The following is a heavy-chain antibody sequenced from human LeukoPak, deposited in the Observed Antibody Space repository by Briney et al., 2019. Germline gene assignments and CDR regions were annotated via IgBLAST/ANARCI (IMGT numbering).Heavy chain of an antibody. CDR1: GFTFSDCT. Sequence: TGGSLRLSCAASGFTFSDCTMNWVRQAPGKGLEWVSSISGSSHYIYYADSVKGRFTISRDNAKNSLYLQMNSLIAEDTAVYYCARGGDPPYSYYAMDVWGQGTTVTVSS. CDR3: ARGGDPPYSYYAMDV. CDR2: ISGSSHYI. V-gene: IGHV3-21*01. J-gene: IGHJ6*02.